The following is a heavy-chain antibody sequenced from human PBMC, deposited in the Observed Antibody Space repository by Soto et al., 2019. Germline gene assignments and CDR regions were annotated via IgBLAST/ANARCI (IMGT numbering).Heavy chain of an antibody. CDR1: GFTFSTYA. D-gene: IGHD3-10*01. CDR2: ISGNGAYT. J-gene: IGHJ4*02. V-gene: IGHV3-23*01. CDR3: AKDRPNYYDSEGAYYQSGGDY. Sequence: EVQLLESGGGLVQPGGSLRLSCAASGFTFSTYAMSWVRQAPGKGLEWVSSISGNGAYTFYADSVKGRFTISRDNSKNTLYLQVNSLRADDNAVYYCAKDRPNYYDSEGAYYQSGGDYWGQGTLVTVSS.